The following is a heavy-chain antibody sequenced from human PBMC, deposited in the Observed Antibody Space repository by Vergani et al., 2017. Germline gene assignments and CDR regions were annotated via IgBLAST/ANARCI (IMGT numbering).Heavy chain of an antibody. Sequence: QLQLQESGPGLVKPSETLSLTCTVSGGSISSSSYYWGWIRQPPGKGLEWIGSIYYSGSTYYNPSLKSRVTISVDTSKNQFSLKLSSVTAADTAVYYCARGPTIYDFGSGYYHYYYYYMDVWGKGTTVTVSS. CDR3: ARGPTIYDFGSGYYHYYYYYMDV. CDR2: IYYSGST. CDR1: GGSISSSSYY. J-gene: IGHJ6*03. V-gene: IGHV4-39*07. D-gene: IGHD3-3*01.